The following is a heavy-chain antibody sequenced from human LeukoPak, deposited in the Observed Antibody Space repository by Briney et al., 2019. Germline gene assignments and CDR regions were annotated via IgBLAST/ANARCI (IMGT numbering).Heavy chain of an antibody. D-gene: IGHD6-13*01. J-gene: IGHJ5*02. CDR2: ISAYNGNT. V-gene: IGHV1-18*01. CDR3: ARGSTLPQLVGYNWFDP. Sequence: ASVKVSCKASGYTFTNYGISWVRQAPGQGLEWMGWISAYNGNTNYAQKLQGRVTMTTDTSTSTACMELRSLRSDDTAVYYCARGSTLPQLVGYNWFDPWGQGTLVTVSS. CDR1: GYTFTNYG.